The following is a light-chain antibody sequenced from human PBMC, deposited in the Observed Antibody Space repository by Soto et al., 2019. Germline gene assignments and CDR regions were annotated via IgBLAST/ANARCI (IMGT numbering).Light chain of an antibody. CDR3: TSYIHRRTLVV. V-gene: IGLV2-14*01. CDR1: SIDVGGYNY. Sequence: QSVLTQPASVSGSPGQSITISCTGTSIDVGGYNYVSWYQQHPGKAPKLMIYGVTNRPSGVSNRVSGSKSGNTASLTISGLQPEDEADYYCTSYIHRRTLVVFGGGTKLTVL. CDR2: GVT. J-gene: IGLJ2*01.